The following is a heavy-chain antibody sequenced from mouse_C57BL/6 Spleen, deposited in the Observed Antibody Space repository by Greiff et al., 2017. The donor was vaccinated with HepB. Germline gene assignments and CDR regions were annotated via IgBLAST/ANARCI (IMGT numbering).Heavy chain of an antibody. V-gene: IGHV3-6*01. CDR1: GYSITSGYY. J-gene: IGHJ2*01. Sequence: EVQLVESGPGLVKPSQSLSLTCSVTGYSITSGYYWNWIRQFPGNKLEWMGYISYDGSNNYNPSLKNRISITRDTSKNQFFLKLNSVTTEDTATYYCARSGVVAHYFDYWGQGTTLTVSS. CDR2: ISYDGSN. CDR3: ARSGVVAHYFDY. D-gene: IGHD1-1*01.